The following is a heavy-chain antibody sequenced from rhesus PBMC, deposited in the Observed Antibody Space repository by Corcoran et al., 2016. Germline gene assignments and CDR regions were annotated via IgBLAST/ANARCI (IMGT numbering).Heavy chain of an antibody. D-gene: IGHD5-30*01. CDR1: GFTFSSYD. V-gene: IGHV3-136*01. CDR3: TREDTLADY. J-gene: IGHJ4*01. CDR2: ISYTGTTI. Sequence: EVQLVESGGGLVQPGGSLRLSCAASGFTFSSYDMSWVRQAPGKGLEWVSYISYTGTTIYSADSVKGRFTISRDNAKNSLSLQMSSLRAEDTAVYYCTREDTLADYWGQGVLVTVSS.